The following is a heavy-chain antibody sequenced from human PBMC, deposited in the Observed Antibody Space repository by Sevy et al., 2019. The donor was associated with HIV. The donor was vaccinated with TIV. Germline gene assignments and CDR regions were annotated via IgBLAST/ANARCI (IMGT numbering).Heavy chain of an antibody. J-gene: IGHJ6*02. Sequence: ASVKVSCKASGGTFSSYAISWVRQAPGQGLEWMGGIIPIFGTANYAQKFQGRVTITADESTSTAYMELSSLRSEDTAGYYCARSGDCSSTSCYRKDYYYYGMDVWGQGTTVTVSS. V-gene: IGHV1-69*13. D-gene: IGHD2-2*02. CDR1: GGTFSSYA. CDR2: IIPIFGTA. CDR3: ARSGDCSSTSCYRKDYYYYGMDV.